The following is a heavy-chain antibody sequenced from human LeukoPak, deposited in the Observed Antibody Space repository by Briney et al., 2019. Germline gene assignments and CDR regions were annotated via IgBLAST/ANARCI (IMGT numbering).Heavy chain of an antibody. Sequence: GGSLRLSCAASGFTFSNAWMSWVRQAPGKGLEWVGRIRSKTDGGTTDYAAPVKGRFTISRDDSKNTLYLQMNSLKTEDTAVYYCTTVSSSSWFRVIYYFDYWGQGTLVTVSS. J-gene: IGHJ4*02. CDR3: TTVSSSSWFRVIYYFDY. D-gene: IGHD6-13*01. CDR2: IRSKTDGGTT. V-gene: IGHV3-15*01. CDR1: GFTFSNAW.